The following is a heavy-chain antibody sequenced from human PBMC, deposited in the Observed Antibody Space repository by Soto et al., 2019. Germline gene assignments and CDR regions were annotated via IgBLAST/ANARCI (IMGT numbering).Heavy chain of an antibody. V-gene: IGHV1-46*01. CDR3: ARGLIYDSSGYYFDY. D-gene: IGHD3-22*01. Sequence: GASVKVSCKASGYTFTSYYMHWVRQAPGQGFEWMGIINPSGGSTRYAQKFQGRVTMTRDTSTSTVYMELSSLRSEDTAVYYCARGLIYDSSGYYFDYWGQGTLVTVSS. CDR1: GYTFTSYY. CDR2: INPSGGST. J-gene: IGHJ4*02.